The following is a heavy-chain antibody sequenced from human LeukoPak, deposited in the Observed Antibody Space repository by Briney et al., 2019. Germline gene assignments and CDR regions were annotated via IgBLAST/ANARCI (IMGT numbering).Heavy chain of an antibody. CDR3: AREPSTIFGVVIIRSGAFDV. J-gene: IGHJ3*01. V-gene: IGHV1-69*13. Sequence: GASVKVSCKASGGTFSSYAISWVRQAPGQGLEWMGGIIPISGTANYAQKFHGRVTITADESTSTAYMELSSLRSEDTAVYYCAREPSTIFGVVIIRSGAFDVWGQGTIVTVSS. D-gene: IGHD3-3*01. CDR1: GGTFSSYA. CDR2: IIPISGTA.